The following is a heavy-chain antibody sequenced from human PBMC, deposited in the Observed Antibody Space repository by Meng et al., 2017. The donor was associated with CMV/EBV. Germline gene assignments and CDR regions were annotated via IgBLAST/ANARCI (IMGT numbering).Heavy chain of an antibody. CDR3: AREGAVYSSSSAGDYYYYGMDV. V-gene: IGHV1-2*02. D-gene: IGHD6-6*01. J-gene: IGHJ6*02. Sequence: SVQVPCKASGYSLTDHYMHWVRQAPGQGLEWMGWINPNSGGTNYAQKFQGRVTMTRDTSISTANMELSRLRSDDTAVYYCAREGAVYSSSSAGDYYYYGMDVWGQGTTVTVSS. CDR2: INPNSGGT. CDR1: GYSLTDHY.